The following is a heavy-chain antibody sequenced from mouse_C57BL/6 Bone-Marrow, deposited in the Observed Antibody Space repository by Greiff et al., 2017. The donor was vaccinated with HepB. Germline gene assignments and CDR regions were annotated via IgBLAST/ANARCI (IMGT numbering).Heavy chain of an antibody. Sequence: VQLQQSGAELAKPGASVKLSCKASGYTFTSSWMHWVTQRPGQGLEWIGYINPSSGYTKYNQKFKDKATLTADKSSSTAYMQLSSLTYEDSAVYYCARSGDTTVVARDYFDDWGQGTTLTVSS. J-gene: IGHJ2*01. CDR2: INPSSGYT. CDR1: GYTFTSSW. CDR3: ARSGDTTVVARDYFDD. D-gene: IGHD1-1*01. V-gene: IGHV1-7*01.